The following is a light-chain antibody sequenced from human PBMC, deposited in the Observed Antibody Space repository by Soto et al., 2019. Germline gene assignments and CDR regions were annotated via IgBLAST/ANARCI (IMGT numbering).Light chain of an antibody. J-gene: IGLJ1*01. CDR3: LVIFTGVGEV. CDR2: DTD. V-gene: IGLV7-46*01. Sequence: QSVVTQEPSLTVSPGGTVTLTCDSSTGAVTSGHWPHWFQQKPGQAPRTLIYDTDNKHPWTPARFSGSLLGGKAALTLSGAQPEDEADYYCLVIFTGVGEVFGTGTKLTVL. CDR1: TGAVTSGHW.